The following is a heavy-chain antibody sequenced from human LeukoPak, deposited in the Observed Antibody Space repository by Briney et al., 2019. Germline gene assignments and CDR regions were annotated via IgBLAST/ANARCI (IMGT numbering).Heavy chain of an antibody. V-gene: IGHV1-2*02. J-gene: IGHJ4*02. CDR3: ARELDTAMADYFDY. CDR1: GYTFTDYY. Sequence: ASVKVSCKASGYTFTDYYMHWVRQAPGQGLEWTGWINPNSGGTNYAQKFQGRVTMTRDTSISTAYMELSRLRSDDTAVYYCARELDTAMADYFDYWGQGTLVTVSS. D-gene: IGHD5-18*01. CDR2: INPNSGGT.